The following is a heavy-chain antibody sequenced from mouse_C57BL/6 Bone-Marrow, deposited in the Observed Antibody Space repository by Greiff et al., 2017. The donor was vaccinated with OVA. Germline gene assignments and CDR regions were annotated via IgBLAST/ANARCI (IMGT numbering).Heavy chain of an antibody. D-gene: IGHD1-1*01. CDR3: AREGTYYYGSSP. V-gene: IGHV1-64*01. CDR1: GYTFTSYW. CDR2: IHPNSGST. Sequence: VQLQQPGAELVKPGASVKLSCKASGYTFTSYWMHWVKQRPGQGLEWIGMIHPNSGSTNYNEKFKSKATLTVDKSSSTAYMQLSSLTSEDSAVYYCAREGTYYYGSSPWGQGTTLTVSS. J-gene: IGHJ2*01.